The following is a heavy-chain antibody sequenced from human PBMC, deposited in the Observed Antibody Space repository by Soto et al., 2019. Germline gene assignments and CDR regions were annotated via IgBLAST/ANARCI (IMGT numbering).Heavy chain of an antibody. CDR2: IYHSGST. D-gene: IGHD5-18*01. V-gene: IGHV4-38-2*01. Sequence: SETVSVTCAVSGYAVGSGYDWGGIRQPPGKGLEWIGSIYHSGSTYYNPSLKSRVTISVDTSKNQFSLKLSSVTAADPAVYYCARNSRYSYGFDRDYWGQGPLVT. J-gene: IGHJ4*02. CDR3: ARNSRYSYGFDRDY. CDR1: GYAVGSGYD.